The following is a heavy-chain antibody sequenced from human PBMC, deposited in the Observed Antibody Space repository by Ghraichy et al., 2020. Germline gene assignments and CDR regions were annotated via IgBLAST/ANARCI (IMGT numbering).Heavy chain of an antibody. J-gene: IGHJ6*02. V-gene: IGHV3-30*18. CDR2: ISYDSTDE. D-gene: IGHD6-25*01. CDR3: AKQAALPHYYYNYGLDV. CDR1: GFRFTTYG. Sequence: LSLTCAASGFRFTTYGMHWGRQAPGKGLEWVALISYDSTDEDLADSAKGRFTISRDNSKNTLYLQMNSLRLEDTAVYYCAKQAALPHYYYNYGLDVSGQGTTVTVSS.